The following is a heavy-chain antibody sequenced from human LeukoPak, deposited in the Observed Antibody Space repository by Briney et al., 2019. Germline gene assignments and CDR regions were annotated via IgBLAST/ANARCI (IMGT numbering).Heavy chain of an antibody. J-gene: IGHJ3*02. CDR2: ISSSGSTI. D-gene: IGHD2-15*01. CDR3: ARDQGDTPWAFDI. Sequence: GGSLRLSCAASGFTFSGYAMSWVRQATGKGLEWVSYISSSGSTIYYADSVKGRFTISRDNAKNSLYLQMNSLRAEDTAVYYCARDQGDTPWAFDIWGQGTMVTVSS. CDR1: GFTFSGYA. V-gene: IGHV3-11*04.